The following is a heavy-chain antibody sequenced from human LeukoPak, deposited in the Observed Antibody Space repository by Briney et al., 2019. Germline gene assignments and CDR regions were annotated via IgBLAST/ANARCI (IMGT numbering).Heavy chain of an antibody. CDR2: INPNSGGT. V-gene: IGHV1-2*02. CDR1: GYTFTNSY. Sequence: ASMKVSCKASGYTFTNSYMHWVRQAPGQGLEWMGWINPNSGGTNYAQKFQGRVTMTRDTSISTAYMELSRLRSDDTAVYYCARTLEYSSSAAFDYWGQGTLVTVSS. CDR3: ARTLEYSSSAAFDY. D-gene: IGHD6-6*01. J-gene: IGHJ4*02.